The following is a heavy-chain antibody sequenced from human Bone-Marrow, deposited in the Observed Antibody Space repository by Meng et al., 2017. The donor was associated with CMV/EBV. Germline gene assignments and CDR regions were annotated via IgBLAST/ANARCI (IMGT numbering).Heavy chain of an antibody. CDR3: ARADGSGTQHPQDDAFDI. CDR2: ISYDGSNK. Sequence: GGSRRLSCAASGFTFSSYAMHWVRQAPGKGLEWVAVISYDGSNKYYADSVKGRFTISRDNSKNALYLQMNSLRAEDTAVYYCARADGSGTQHPQDDAFDIWGQGTMVTVSS. V-gene: IGHV3-30-3*01. J-gene: IGHJ3*02. D-gene: IGHD3-10*01. CDR1: GFTFSSYA.